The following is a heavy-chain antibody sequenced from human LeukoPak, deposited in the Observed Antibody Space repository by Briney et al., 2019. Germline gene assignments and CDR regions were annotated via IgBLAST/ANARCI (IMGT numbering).Heavy chain of an antibody. CDR2: ISYDGSNK. V-gene: IGHV3-30*18. Sequence: PGGSLRLSCAASGFTFSSYGMHWVRQAPGKGLEWVAVISYDGSNKYYADSVKGRFTISRDNSKNTLYLQMNSLRAEVTAVYYCAKDSYTATFDPYYGMDVWGQGTTVTVSS. D-gene: IGHD5-18*01. CDR3: AKDSYTATFDPYYGMDV. J-gene: IGHJ6*02. CDR1: GFTFSSYG.